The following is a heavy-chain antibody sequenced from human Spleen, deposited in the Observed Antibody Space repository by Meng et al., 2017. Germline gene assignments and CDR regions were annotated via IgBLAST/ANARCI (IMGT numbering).Heavy chain of an antibody. CDR2: LNTYNGNT. D-gene: IGHD3-10*01. CDR3: VSERGGGSFDY. V-gene: IGHV1-18*01. CDR1: GYTFTTYG. J-gene: IGHJ4*02. Sequence: QVQLVQSGTEVKKPGASVKVSCKASGYTFTTYGITWVRQVPGHGLEWMGWLNTYNGNTNYAQKLQGRVTMTTDTSTSTAYMELRSLRSDDTAVYYCVSERGGGSFDYWGQGTLVTVSS.